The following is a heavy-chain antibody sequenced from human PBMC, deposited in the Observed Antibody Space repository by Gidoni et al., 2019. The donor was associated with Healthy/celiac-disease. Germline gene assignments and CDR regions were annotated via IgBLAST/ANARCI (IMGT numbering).Heavy chain of an antibody. CDR1: GFTLTNYA. J-gene: IGHJ4*02. CDR3: ARGSSGIYPGTRFFDH. Sequence: QVQLVESGGGVVQPGSSLRLSCAASGFTLTNYATHWVRLAPGKGLEWVALMSSDGNEKYYGDSVTGRFTLSRDISKNTLYLQMNSLRAEDTAVYFCARGSSGIYPGTRFFDHSGQGTLVTVSS. V-gene: IGHV3-30*04. CDR2: MSSDGNEK. D-gene: IGHD2-2*01.